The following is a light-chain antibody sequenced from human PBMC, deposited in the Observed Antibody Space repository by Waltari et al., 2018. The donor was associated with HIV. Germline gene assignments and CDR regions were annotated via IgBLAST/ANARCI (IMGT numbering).Light chain of an antibody. CDR2: GTT. CDR1: RSNIGAGYD. J-gene: IGLJ1*01. Sequence: QSVLTQPPSVSGAPGQRVTISCTGNRSNIGAGYDVHWYRHLPGTAPKLLIYGTTNRPSGVPDRFSGSKSGTSASLAITGLQAEDEADYSCQSYDSSLGGFYVFGTGTMVTVL. CDR3: QSYDSSLGGFYV. V-gene: IGLV1-40*01.